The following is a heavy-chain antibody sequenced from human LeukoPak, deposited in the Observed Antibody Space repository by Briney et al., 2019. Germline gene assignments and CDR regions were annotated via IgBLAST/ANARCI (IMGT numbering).Heavy chain of an antibody. Sequence: SETLSLTCAVYGGSFSGYYWSWIRQPPGKGLEWIGEINHSGSTNYNPSLKSRVTISVDTSKNQLSLKLSSVTAADTAVYYCARLEMATHFDYWGQGTLVTVSS. V-gene: IGHV4-34*01. CDR1: GGSFSGYY. D-gene: IGHD5-24*01. CDR2: INHSGST. CDR3: ARLEMATHFDY. J-gene: IGHJ4*02.